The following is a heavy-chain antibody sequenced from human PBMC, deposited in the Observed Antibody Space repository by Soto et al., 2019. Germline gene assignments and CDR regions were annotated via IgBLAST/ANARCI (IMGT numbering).Heavy chain of an antibody. D-gene: IGHD1-1*01. V-gene: IGHV1-2*04. Sequence: ASVKVSCKASGYTFTGYYMHWVRQAPGQGLEWMGWINPNSGGTNYAQKFQDWVTMTRDTSISTAYMELSRLRSDDTAVYYCALQTEVKVWYFDLWGRGTLVTVSS. CDR2: INPNSGGT. CDR1: GYTFTGYY. CDR3: ALQTEVKVWYFDL. J-gene: IGHJ2*01.